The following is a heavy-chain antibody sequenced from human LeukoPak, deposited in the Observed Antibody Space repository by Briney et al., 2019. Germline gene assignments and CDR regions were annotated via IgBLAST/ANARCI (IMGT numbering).Heavy chain of an antibody. Sequence: GGSLRLSCAGSGFTFHDYAMHWVRQAPGKGLAWVSLITGDGSNTYYAASVKGRFTISRDNSKNSLYLQMNSLRPEDTGLYYCATGGSGDNAPRAFDYGGQGTLVTASS. D-gene: IGHD1-1*01. V-gene: IGHV3-43*02. CDR3: ATGGSGDNAPRAFDY. CDR1: GFTFHDYA. CDR2: ITGDGSNT. J-gene: IGHJ4*02.